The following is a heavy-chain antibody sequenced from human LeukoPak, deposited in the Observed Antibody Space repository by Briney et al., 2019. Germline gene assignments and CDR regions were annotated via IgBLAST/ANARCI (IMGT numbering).Heavy chain of an antibody. V-gene: IGHV1-46*01. CDR3: ARKPFGLGGLDY. D-gene: IGHD3-16*01. J-gene: IGHJ4*02. CDR2: INPSGGST. Sequence: ASVKVSCKASGYTFTSYYIRWVRQAPGQGLEWMGIINPSGGSTSYAQKFQARVTMTRDTSTRTVYMELSSLRSEDTAVYYCARKPFGLGGLDYWGQGTLVTVSS. CDR1: GYTFTSYY.